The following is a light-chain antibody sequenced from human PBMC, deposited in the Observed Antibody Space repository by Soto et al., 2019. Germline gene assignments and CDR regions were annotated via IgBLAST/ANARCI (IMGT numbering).Light chain of an antibody. CDR3: SSYASSSTS. V-gene: IGLV2-14*01. Sequence: QSALTQPASVSGSPGQSITISCIGTISDVGGYDYVSWYQQHPGKAPKVIIYEVSHRPSGVSYRFSGSKSGNTASLTISGLQAEDEADYYCSSYASSSTSFGTGTKVTVL. J-gene: IGLJ1*01. CDR1: ISDVGGYDY. CDR2: EVS.